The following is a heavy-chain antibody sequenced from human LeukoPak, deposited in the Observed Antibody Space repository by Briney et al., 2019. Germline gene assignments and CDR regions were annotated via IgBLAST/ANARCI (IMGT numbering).Heavy chain of an antibody. J-gene: IGHJ3*02. Sequence: SETLSLTCTASGGSISSYYWSWIRQPPGKGLEWIGYIYYSGRTNYNPSLKSRVTLSVDTSKNQFSLKLSSVTAADTAVYYCALGYSYGFDIWGQGTMVTVSS. CDR2: IYYSGRT. CDR1: GGSISSYY. CDR3: ALGYSYGFDI. V-gene: IGHV4-59*08. D-gene: IGHD5-18*01.